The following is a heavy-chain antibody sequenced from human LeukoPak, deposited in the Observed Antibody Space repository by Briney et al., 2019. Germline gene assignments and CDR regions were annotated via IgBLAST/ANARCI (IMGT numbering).Heavy chain of an antibody. D-gene: IGHD5-18*01. V-gene: IGHV1-69*06. CDR3: ASRGAAMVLDY. CDR1: GGTFSSYA. J-gene: IGHJ4*02. CDR2: ITPIFGTA. Sequence: SVKVSCKASGGTFSSYAISWVRQAPGQGLEWMGGITPIFGTANYAQKFQGRVTITADKSTSTAYMELSSLRSEDTAVYYCASRGAAMVLDYWGQGTLVTVSS.